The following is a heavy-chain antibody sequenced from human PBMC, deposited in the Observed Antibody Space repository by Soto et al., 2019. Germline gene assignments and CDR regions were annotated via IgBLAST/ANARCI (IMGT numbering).Heavy chain of an antibody. CDR3: DRTYNDYYYYIDV. CDR1: GFTFSSYW. D-gene: IGHD3-10*01. J-gene: IGHJ6*03. Sequence: PGGSLRLSCAASGFTFSSYWMHWVRQAPGKGLEWVSAIRSSGGNTYYADSVKGRFTISRDNSRNTLFLQMNSLRAEDTAIYYCDRTYNDYYYYIDVWGKGTTVTVSS. V-gene: IGHV3-23*01. CDR2: IRSSGGNT.